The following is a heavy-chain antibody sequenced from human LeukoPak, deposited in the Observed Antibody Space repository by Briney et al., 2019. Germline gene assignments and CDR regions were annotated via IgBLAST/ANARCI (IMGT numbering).Heavy chain of an antibody. J-gene: IGHJ4*02. Sequence: SETLSLTCNVSGGSFSGFYWNWIRQSPGKGLEWIGEINHSGSTNYSPSLKNRITISLDTSKNQFSLKLASVTAADTAVYYCAKDGIHYSNLFDYWGQGTLVTVSS. D-gene: IGHD6-13*01. CDR1: GGSFSGFY. V-gene: IGHV4-34*01. CDR3: AKDGIHYSNLFDY. CDR2: INHSGST.